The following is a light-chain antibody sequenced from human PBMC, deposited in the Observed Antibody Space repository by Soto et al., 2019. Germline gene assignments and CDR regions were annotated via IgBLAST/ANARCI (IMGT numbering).Light chain of an antibody. V-gene: IGKV3-20*01. CDR3: QQYGNSPQT. Sequence: EIVLTQSPATLSVSPGERATLSCRASQSVNSNYLAWYQQKPGQAPRLLIYGASSRATGIPNRFSGSGSGTDFTLTISRLEPEDFAVYYCQQYGNSPQTFGQGTKVDIK. CDR2: GAS. CDR1: QSVNSNY. J-gene: IGKJ1*01.